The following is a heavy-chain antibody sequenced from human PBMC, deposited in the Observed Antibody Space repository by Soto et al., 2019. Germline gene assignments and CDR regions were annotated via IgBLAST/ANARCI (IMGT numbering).Heavy chain of an antibody. J-gene: IGHJ6*02. D-gene: IGHD3-16*01. V-gene: IGHV1-69*13. Sequence: WASVKVSCKASGGTLSSYAISWVRQAPGQGLEWMGGIMPIFGTANYAQKFQGRVTITADDSTTTASMELSSLRSEDTAVYYCPGRTILYGTYYYYGMDVWRQATTVTVSS. CDR1: GGTLSSYA. CDR3: PGRTILYGTYYYYGMDV. CDR2: IMPIFGTA.